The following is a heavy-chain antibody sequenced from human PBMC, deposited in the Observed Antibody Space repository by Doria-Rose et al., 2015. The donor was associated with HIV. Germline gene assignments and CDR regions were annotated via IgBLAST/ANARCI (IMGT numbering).Heavy chain of an antibody. V-gene: IGHV2-26*01. CDR1: GVSLSSPGMG. CDR3: ARIKSSRWYHKYYFDF. Sequence: QVQLVESGPVLVKPTETLTLTCTVSGVSLSSPGMGVSWIRQPPGKALEWLANIFSDHERSYNTSLTSRLTISRGTSKSQVVLTMTDMDPVDTATYYCARIKSSRWYHKYYFDFWGQGTLVIVSA. D-gene: IGHD6-13*01. CDR2: IFSDHER. J-gene: IGHJ4*02.